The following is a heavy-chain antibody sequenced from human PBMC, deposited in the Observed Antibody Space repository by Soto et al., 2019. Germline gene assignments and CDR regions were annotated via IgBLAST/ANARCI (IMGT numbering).Heavy chain of an antibody. J-gene: IGHJ5*02. D-gene: IGHD5-18*01. Sequence: VASVKVSCKASGYTFTGYYMHWVRQAPGQGLEWMGWINPNSGGTNYAQKFQGWVTMTRDTSISTAYMELSRLRSDDTAVYYCARAGDTAMHALNWFDPWGQGTLVTVSS. CDR1: GYTFTGYY. V-gene: IGHV1-2*04. CDR3: ARAGDTAMHALNWFDP. CDR2: INPNSGGT.